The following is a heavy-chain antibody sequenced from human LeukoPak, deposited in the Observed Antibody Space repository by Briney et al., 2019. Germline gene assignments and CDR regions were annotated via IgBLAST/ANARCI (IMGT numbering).Heavy chain of an antibody. Sequence: VASVKVSCRASGYTFTDYYIHWVRQAPGQGLEWMGWTNPNTGVTSYAQKFQGRVTMTIDTSISTAYMELSRLRSDDTALYYCARLWFGESVPDPWGQGTLVTVSS. CDR2: TNPNTGVT. D-gene: IGHD3-10*01. CDR3: ARLWFGESVPDP. V-gene: IGHV1-2*02. CDR1: GYTFTDYY. J-gene: IGHJ5*02.